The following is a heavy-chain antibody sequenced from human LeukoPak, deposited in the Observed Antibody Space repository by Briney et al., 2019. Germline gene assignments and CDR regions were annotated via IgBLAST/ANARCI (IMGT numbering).Heavy chain of an antibody. CDR3: ARVVQQWVGNYYYYMDV. J-gene: IGHJ6*03. CDR2: IIPIFGTA. CDR1: GGTFSSYA. V-gene: IGHV1-69*13. D-gene: IGHD6-19*01. Sequence: GASVKVSCKASGGTFSSYAISWVRQAPGQGLEWMGGIIPIFGTANYAQKFQGRVTITADESTSTAYMELSSLRSEDTAVYYCARVVQQWVGNYYYYMDVWGKGTTVTVSS.